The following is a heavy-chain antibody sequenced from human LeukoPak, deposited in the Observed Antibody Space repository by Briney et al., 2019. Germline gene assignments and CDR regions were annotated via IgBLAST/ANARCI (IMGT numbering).Heavy chain of an antibody. D-gene: IGHD7-27*01. CDR3: GRKTGVTGEAFDC. J-gene: IGHJ4*02. CDR1: GFTFSTYW. CDR2: MRRDGNEI. V-gene: IGHV3-7*03. Sequence: GGSLRLSCSASGFTFSTYWMSWVRQAPGKGLEWVANMRRDGNEIYYLDSVKGRFTISRDNAKNSVYLQMNSLRTEDTAVYYCGRKTGVTGEAFDCWGQGTLVTVSS.